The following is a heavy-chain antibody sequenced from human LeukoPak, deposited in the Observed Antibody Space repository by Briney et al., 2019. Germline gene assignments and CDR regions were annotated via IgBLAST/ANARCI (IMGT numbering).Heavy chain of an antibody. Sequence: GGSLRLSCAASGFTFSSYGMHWVRQAPGKGLEWVAVISYDGSNKYYADSVKGRFTISRDNSKNTLYLQMNSLRAEDTAVYYCAKELNWNFDYWGQGTLVTVSS. CDR1: GFTFSSYG. CDR3: AKELNWNFDY. V-gene: IGHV3-30*18. J-gene: IGHJ4*02. D-gene: IGHD1-20*01. CDR2: ISYDGSNK.